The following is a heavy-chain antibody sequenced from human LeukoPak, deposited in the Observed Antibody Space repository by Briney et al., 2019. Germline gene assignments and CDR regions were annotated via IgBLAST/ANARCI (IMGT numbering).Heavy chain of an antibody. J-gene: IGHJ4*02. Sequence: PSETLSLTCAVSGDSISGSHYYWGWIRQFPGNGLQWIGSLHYSGRTYYNPSLESRVTMSVDTSRNQFSLKLSSVTAADTAVYYCARLSGWFDYWGQGTLVTVSS. V-gene: IGHV4-39*07. D-gene: IGHD6-19*01. CDR3: ARLSGWFDY. CDR1: GDSISGSHYY. CDR2: LHYSGRT.